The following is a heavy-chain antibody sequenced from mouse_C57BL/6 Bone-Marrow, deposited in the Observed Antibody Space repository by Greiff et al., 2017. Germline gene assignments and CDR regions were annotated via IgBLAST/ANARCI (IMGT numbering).Heavy chain of an antibody. V-gene: IGHV1-72*01. CDR2: IDPNSGGT. J-gene: IGHJ2*01. CDR3: ARGDGYNDFSY. CDR1: GYSFTSYY. D-gene: IGHD2-3*01. Sequence: QVQLQQSGPELVKPGASVKISCKASGYSFTSYYIHWVKQRPGRGLEWIGRIDPNSGGTKYNEKFKSKATLTVAKPSSTAYMQLSSLTSGDSAVYYCARGDGYNDFSYWGQGTTLTVSS.